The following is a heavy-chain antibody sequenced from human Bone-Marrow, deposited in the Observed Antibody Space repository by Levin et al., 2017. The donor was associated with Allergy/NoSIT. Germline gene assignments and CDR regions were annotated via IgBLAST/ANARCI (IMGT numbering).Heavy chain of an antibody. Sequence: GGSLRLSCVASGFTLTNYAMNWVRQTPGKGLEWVSGLSASAGTPYYADSVKGRFTISRDTSKTTLYLQMNSLRAEDTAVYYCAKDRGIGSAFFDYWGQGTLVTVSS. V-gene: IGHV3-23*01. D-gene: IGHD6-13*01. J-gene: IGHJ4*02. CDR3: AKDRGIGSAFFDY. CDR1: GFTLTNYA. CDR2: LSASAGTP.